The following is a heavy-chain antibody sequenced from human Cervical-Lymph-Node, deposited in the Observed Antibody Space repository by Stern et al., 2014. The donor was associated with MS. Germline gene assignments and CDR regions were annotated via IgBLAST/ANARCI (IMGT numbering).Heavy chain of an antibody. CDR3: ARIRRGSSSWYYYYYYGMDV. CDR2: IAWDDDK. Sequence: QVTLRESGPALVKPTQTLTLTCTFSGFSLSTSGMCVSWIRQPPGKALEWLALIAWDDDKYYSTSLKTRLTISKDTSKNQVVLTMTNMDPVDTATYYCARIRRGSSSWYYYYYYGMDVWGQGTTVTVSS. J-gene: IGHJ6*02. CDR1: GFSLSTSGMC. D-gene: IGHD6-13*01. V-gene: IGHV2-70*01.